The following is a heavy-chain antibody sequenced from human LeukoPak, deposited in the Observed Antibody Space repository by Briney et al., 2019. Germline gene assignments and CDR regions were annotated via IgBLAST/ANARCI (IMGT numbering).Heavy chain of an antibody. CDR3: PQLINTVTIPEL. CDR2: IKSSGSHM. J-gene: IGHJ4*02. CDR1: GFTFRSYS. V-gene: IGHV3-21*01. Sequence: GGSLRLSCAASGFTFRSYSMNWVRRAPGKRLDWLSSIKSSGSHMDDASPVKGRITHSRSNAKSSLYLQMEHLSAEDSAGEYRPQLINTVTIPELWGQGTLVTVSS. D-gene: IGHD6-6*01.